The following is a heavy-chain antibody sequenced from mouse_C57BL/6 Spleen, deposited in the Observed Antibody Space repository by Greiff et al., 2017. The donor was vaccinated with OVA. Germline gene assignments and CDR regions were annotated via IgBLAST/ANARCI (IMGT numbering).Heavy chain of an antibody. Sequence: QVQLQQSGPELVKPGASVKISCKASGYAFSSSWMNWVKQRPGKGLEWIGRIYPGDGDTNYNGKFKGKATLTADKSSSTAYMQLSSLTSEDSAVYFCARSWGTTIVASMDYWGQGTSVTVSS. D-gene: IGHD1-1*01. CDR1: GYAFSSSW. V-gene: IGHV1-82*01. CDR2: IYPGDGDT. CDR3: ARSWGTTIVASMDY. J-gene: IGHJ4*01.